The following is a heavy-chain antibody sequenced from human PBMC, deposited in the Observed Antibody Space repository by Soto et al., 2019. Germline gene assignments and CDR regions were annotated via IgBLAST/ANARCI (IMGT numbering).Heavy chain of an antibody. CDR2: IYYSGST. Sequence: SETLSLTCTVSGGSISSGDYYWSWIRQPPGKGLEWIGYIYYSGSTYYNPSLKSRVTISLDTSKNQFSLKLSSVTAADTAVYYCARSLGFCISTSCYPDAFDIWGQGTMVTVSS. V-gene: IGHV4-30-4*01. D-gene: IGHD2-2*01. J-gene: IGHJ3*02. CDR1: GGSISSGDYY. CDR3: ARSLGFCISTSCYPDAFDI.